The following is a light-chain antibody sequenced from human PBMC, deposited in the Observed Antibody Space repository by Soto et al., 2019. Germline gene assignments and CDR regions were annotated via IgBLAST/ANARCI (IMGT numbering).Light chain of an antibody. CDR1: QSILYSSNNKNY. CDR3: QQYYITPPIT. CDR2: WAS. J-gene: IGKJ2*01. V-gene: IGKV4-1*01. Sequence: DIVMTQSPDSLAVSLGERATINCKSSQSILYSSNNKNYLAWYQQKPGQPPKLLIYWASTRESGVPDRFSGSGSGTDFTLTISSLQAEDVAVYYCQQYYITPPITFGQGTKLEI.